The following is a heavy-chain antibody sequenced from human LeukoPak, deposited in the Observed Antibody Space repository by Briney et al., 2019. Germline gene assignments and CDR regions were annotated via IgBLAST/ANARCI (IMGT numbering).Heavy chain of an antibody. CDR2: IKSKTDGGTT. CDR1: GFTFNNAW. J-gene: IGHJ4*02. Sequence: GGSLRLSCAASGFTFNNAWMSWVRQVPGKGLEWVGRIKSKTDGGTTDYAAPVKGRFSISRDDSKNMLYLQMNSLKTEDTAVYYCTTYDFWSDYGGFDYWGQGTLVTVSS. CDR3: TTYDFWSDYGGFDY. D-gene: IGHD3-3*01. V-gene: IGHV3-15*01.